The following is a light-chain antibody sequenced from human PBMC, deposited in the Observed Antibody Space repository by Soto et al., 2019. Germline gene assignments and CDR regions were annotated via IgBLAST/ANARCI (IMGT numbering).Light chain of an antibody. CDR2: EIS. CDR1: QGVRNS. CDR3: LQHSSYPFT. J-gene: IGKJ3*01. V-gene: IGKV1-17*01. Sequence: DIQMTQSPSSLSASAGDSVTITCRASQGVRNSLGWYQQKPGKAPKRLIYEISSLQSGVPSRFSGTGSGTEFTLTISSLQPEDFATYYCLQHSSYPFTFGPGTKVDIK.